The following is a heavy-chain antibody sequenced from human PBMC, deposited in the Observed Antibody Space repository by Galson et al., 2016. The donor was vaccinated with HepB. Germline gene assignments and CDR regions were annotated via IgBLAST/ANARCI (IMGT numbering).Heavy chain of an antibody. CDR2: INPNSGGT. CDR3: AVVLNKSMGDY. Sequence: SVKASCKASGYTFTGYYIDWVRQAPGQGLEWMGRINPNSGGTKYVQKFQGRVTMTRDTSISTAYMELSRLRSDDTAVYYCAVVLNKSMGDYWGQGTLVTVSS. V-gene: IGHV1-2*06. D-gene: IGHD1/OR15-1a*01. J-gene: IGHJ4*02. CDR1: GYTFTGYY.